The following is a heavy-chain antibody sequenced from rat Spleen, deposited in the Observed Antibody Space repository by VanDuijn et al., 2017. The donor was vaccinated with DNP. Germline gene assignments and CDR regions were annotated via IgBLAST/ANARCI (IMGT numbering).Heavy chain of an antibody. J-gene: IGHJ2*01. Sequence: EVQLVESGGGLVQPGRSMKLSCAASGFTFSNSDMAWVRQAPTKGLEWVASISIGGYNTYYRDSVKGRFTISRDNAKNTLYLQMNSLRSEDTATYYCARGGRSYFDYWGQGVMVTVSS. CDR1: GFTFSNSD. V-gene: IGHV5-25*01. CDR2: ISIGGYNT. CDR3: ARGGRSYFDY. D-gene: IGHD1-11*01.